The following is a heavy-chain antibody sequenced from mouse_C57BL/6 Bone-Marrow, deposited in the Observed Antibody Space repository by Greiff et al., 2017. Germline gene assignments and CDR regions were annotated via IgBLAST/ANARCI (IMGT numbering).Heavy chain of an antibody. CDR3: ARGDYDGY. J-gene: IGHJ2*01. CDR1: GYTFTSYW. V-gene: IGHV1-7*01. CDR2: INPSCGYP. Sequence: QVQLQQSGAELAKPGASVKLSCKASGYTFTSYWMHWVKQRPGQGLEWIGYINPSCGYPKYNQKFKDKATLPASKSSSTAYMRLSRLTYGDSAVNYCARGDYDGYWGQGTTRTVSS. D-gene: IGHD2-4*01.